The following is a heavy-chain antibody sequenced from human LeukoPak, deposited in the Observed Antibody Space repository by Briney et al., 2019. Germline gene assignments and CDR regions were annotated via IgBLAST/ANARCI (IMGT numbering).Heavy chain of an antibody. J-gene: IGHJ4*02. CDR2: IKEDGSDA. CDR3: ARDIPYGLSYFDY. Sequence: GGSLRLSCSASGFTFISFWMTWVRQAPGKGLELVANIKEDGSDANYVDAGKGGFTISRDNAKDSLYLQMNSVRPEDTAVYYCARDIPYGLSYFDYWGQGTLVTVSS. CDR1: GFTFISFW. V-gene: IGHV3-7*04. D-gene: IGHD2-2*02.